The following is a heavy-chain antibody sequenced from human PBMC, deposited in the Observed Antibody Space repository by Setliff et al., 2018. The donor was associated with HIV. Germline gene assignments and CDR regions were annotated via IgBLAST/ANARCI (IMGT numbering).Heavy chain of an antibody. CDR1: GYSFTGHY. J-gene: IGHJ4*02. CDR3: ARVPFRYCSPTTCPFFFDY. Sequence: ASVKVSCKASGYSFTGHYMHWVRQAPVQGLEWMGWINPRSGGTNYAQKFQGTVTMTRDTSINTAYMEMSRLRSDDTAVYYCARVPFRYCSPTTCPFFFDYWGQGTPVTVSS. D-gene: IGHD2-15*01. CDR2: INPRSGGT. V-gene: IGHV1-2*02.